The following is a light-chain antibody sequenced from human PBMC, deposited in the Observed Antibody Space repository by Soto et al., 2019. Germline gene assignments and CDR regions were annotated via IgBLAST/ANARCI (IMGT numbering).Light chain of an antibody. CDR2: KAS. J-gene: IGKJ1*01. V-gene: IGKV1-5*03. CDR1: QSISSW. Sequence: DIQMTQSPSTLSASVGDRVTINCRASQSISSWLAWYQQKPGKAPKVLIYKASSLESGVPSRFSGSGSGTEFTLTISSLQPDDFATYYCQQYNSYSWTFDQGTKVEIK. CDR3: QQYNSYSWT.